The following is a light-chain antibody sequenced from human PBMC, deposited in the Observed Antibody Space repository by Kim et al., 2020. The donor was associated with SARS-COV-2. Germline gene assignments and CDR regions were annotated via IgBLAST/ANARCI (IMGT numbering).Light chain of an antibody. CDR3: QQYNNWPYT. CDR2: GAS. CDR1: QSVSSN. V-gene: IGKV3-15*01. Sequence: EIVMTQSPATLSVSPGERATLSCRASQSVSSNLAWYQQKPGQAPRLLIYGASTRATGIPARFSGSGSGTEFTLTISSLQSEDFAVYYCQQYNNWPYTFGQDQAGDQ. J-gene: IGKJ2*01.